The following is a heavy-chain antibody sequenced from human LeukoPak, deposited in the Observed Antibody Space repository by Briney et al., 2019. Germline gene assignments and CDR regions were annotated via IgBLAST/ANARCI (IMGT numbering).Heavy chain of an antibody. D-gene: IGHD1-1*01. CDR2: VSYDGTVD. V-gene: IGHV3-30*18. J-gene: IGHJ4*02. CDR3: AKESSTGSRYYFDY. Sequence: GGSLRLSCAASGFTFSNHGMHWVRQAPGKGLEWVAVVSYDGTVDYYADSVKGRFTISRDNSKNTLSLQMNSLRGEDTAVYYCAKESSTGSRYYFDYWGQGTLVTVSS. CDR1: GFTFSNHG.